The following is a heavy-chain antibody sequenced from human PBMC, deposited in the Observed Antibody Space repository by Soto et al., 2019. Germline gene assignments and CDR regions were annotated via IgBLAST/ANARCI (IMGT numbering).Heavy chain of an antibody. CDR3: ARDVRGLEQQLGY. D-gene: IGHD6-13*01. CDR1: GYTFTSYA. V-gene: IGHV1-3*01. Sequence: GASVKVSCKASGYTFTSYAMHWVRQAPGQRLEWMGWINAGNGNTKYSQKFQGRVTITRDTSASTAYMELSSLRSEDTAVYYCARDVRGLEQQLGYWGQGTLVTVSS. J-gene: IGHJ4*02. CDR2: INAGNGNT.